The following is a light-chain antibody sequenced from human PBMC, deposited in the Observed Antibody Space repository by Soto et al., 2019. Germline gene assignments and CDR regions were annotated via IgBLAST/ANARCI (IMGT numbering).Light chain of an antibody. J-gene: IGKJ1*01. Sequence: EIVLTQPPGTLSLSPGERATLSCRASQSVSSNLAWYQQKPGQAPRLLIYGASTRATGIPARFSGSGSGTDFTLTISRLEPEDFAVYYCQQYGSSPPRTFGQGTKVDIK. V-gene: IGKV3-20*01. CDR1: QSVSSN. CDR2: GAS. CDR3: QQYGSSPPRT.